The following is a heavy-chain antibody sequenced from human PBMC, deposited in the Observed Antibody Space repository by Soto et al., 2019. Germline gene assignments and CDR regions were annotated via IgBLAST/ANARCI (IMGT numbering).Heavy chain of an antibody. CDR3: ARGTGAAAGKGWFDP. D-gene: IGHD6-13*01. J-gene: IGHJ5*02. V-gene: IGHV4-34*01. CDR2: INHSGST. CDR1: GGSFSGYY. Sequence: SETLSLTCAVYGGSFSGYYWSWIRQPPGKGLEWIGEINHSGSTNYNPSLKSRVTISVDTSKNQFSLKLSSVTAADTAVYYCARGTGAAAGKGWFDPWGQGTLVTVSS.